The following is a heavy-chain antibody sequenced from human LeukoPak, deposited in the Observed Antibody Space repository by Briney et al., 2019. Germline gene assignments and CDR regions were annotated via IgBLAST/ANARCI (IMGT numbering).Heavy chain of an antibody. J-gene: IGHJ5*02. D-gene: IGHD5-12*01. CDR3: AKNKPKNVDIVALLT. CDR2: ISYDGSNK. V-gene: IGHV3-30-3*02. Sequence: PGGSLRLSCAASGFTFSSYAMHWVRQAPGKGLEWVAVISYDGSNKYYADSVKGRFTISRDNSKNTLYLQMNSLRAEDTAVYYCAKNKPKNVDIVALLTWGQGTLVTVSS. CDR1: GFTFSSYA.